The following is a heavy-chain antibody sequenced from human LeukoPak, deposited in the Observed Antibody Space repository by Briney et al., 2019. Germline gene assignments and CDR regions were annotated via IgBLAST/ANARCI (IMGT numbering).Heavy chain of an antibody. CDR3: ARRSVDTYYYDSSGPTPGY. CDR1: GFTFSSYW. D-gene: IGHD3-22*01. Sequence: GGSLRLSCAASGFTFSSYWMHWVRQAPGKGLVWVSRINSDGSSTIYADSVKGRFTISRDNAKNTLYLQMNSLGAEDTAVYYCARRSVDTYYYDSSGPTPGYWGQGTLVTVSS. CDR2: INSDGSST. J-gene: IGHJ4*02. V-gene: IGHV3-74*01.